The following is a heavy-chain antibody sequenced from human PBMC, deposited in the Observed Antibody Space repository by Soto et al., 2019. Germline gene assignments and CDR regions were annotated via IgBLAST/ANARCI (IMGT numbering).Heavy chain of an antibody. V-gene: IGHV4-59*01. D-gene: IGHD3-10*01. CDR3: ARGREDHVDHHFGHLFDS. Sequence: PSETLSLTCTVSGDSIRDSFWSWVRQPPGKGLEWIGLVHHTGNTNYNPSLETRVTMLIDASANHFSLTLTSVTPADAAIYYCARGREDHVDHHFGHLFDSWGQGTLVTVPQ. CDR2: VHHTGNT. J-gene: IGHJ4*02. CDR1: GDSIRDSF.